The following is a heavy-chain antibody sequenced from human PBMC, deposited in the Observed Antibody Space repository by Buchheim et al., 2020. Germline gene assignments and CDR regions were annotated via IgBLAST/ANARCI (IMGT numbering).Heavy chain of an antibody. D-gene: IGHD2-15*01. V-gene: IGHV3-23*01. J-gene: IGHJ6*02. CDR3: AKSGSYCSGGSCYSESYYYYGMDV. Sequence: EVQLLESGGGLVQPGGSLRLSCAASGFTFSSYAMSWVRQAPGKGLEWVSAISGSGGSTYYADSVQGRFTISRDNSKNTLYLQMNSLRAEDTAVYYCAKSGSYCSGGSCYSESYYYYGMDVWGQGTT. CDR1: GFTFSSYA. CDR2: ISGSGGST.